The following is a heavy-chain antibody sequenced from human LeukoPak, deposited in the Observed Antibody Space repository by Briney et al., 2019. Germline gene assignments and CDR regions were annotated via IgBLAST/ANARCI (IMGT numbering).Heavy chain of an antibody. CDR3: AKARGVGEDYAFDI. J-gene: IGHJ3*02. CDR2: IRYDGSNK. V-gene: IGHV3-30*02. Sequence: PGGSLRLSCAASGFTFSSYGMHWVRQAPGKGLEWVAFIRYDGSNKYYADSAKGRFTISRDNSKNTLYLQMNSLRAEDTAVYYCAKARGVGEDYAFDIWGQGTMVTVSS. CDR1: GFTFSSYG. D-gene: IGHD3-16*01.